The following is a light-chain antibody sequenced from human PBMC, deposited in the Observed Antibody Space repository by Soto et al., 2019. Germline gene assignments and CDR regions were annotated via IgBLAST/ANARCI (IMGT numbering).Light chain of an antibody. J-gene: IGLJ1*01. V-gene: IGLV2-23*01. CDR2: EGD. Sequence: LTQPASVSGSPGQSITISCSGTSSDVGSSNLVSWYQQHPGKAPKLIIFEGDRRPSGVSGRFSGSKSGNTASLTISGLQAEDEADYYCCSFAHSTTFYVFGTGTKVTVL. CDR3: CSFAHSTTFYV. CDR1: SSDVGSSNL.